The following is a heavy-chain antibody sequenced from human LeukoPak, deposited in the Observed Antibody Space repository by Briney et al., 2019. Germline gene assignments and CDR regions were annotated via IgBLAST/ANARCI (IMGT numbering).Heavy chain of an antibody. D-gene: IGHD7-27*01. CDR3: AKDRLTGDLPNFDY. V-gene: IGHV3-23*01. Sequence: PGGSLRLSCAASGFTFSSYEMNWVRQAPGKGLEWVSAISGSGGSTYYADSVKGRFTISRDNSKNTLYLQMNSLRAEDTAVYSCAKDRLTGDLPNFDYWGQGTLVTVSS. J-gene: IGHJ4*02. CDR2: ISGSGGST. CDR1: GFTFSSYE.